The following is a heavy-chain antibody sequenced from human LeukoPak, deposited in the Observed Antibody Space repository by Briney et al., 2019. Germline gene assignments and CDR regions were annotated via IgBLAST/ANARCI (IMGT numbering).Heavy chain of an antibody. D-gene: IGHD3-9*01. CDR1: GFTFSTYS. V-gene: IGHV3-21*04. J-gene: IGHJ4*02. Sequence: GGSLRLSCAASGFTFSTYSMNWVRQAPGKGLEWVSSISSSSSYIYYADSVKGRFTISRDNSKNTLYLQMNSLRADDTAVYYCVKDHGWLLYSWGQGTLVTVSS. CDR3: VKDHGWLLYS. CDR2: ISSSSSYI.